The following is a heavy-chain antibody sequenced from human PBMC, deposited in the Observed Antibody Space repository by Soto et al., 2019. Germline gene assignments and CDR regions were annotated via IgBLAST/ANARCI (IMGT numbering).Heavy chain of an antibody. Sequence: SETLSLTCAVYGGSFSGYYWTWILQPPGTGLEWIGEINHSGSTNYNPSLKSRVTISVDTSKNQFSLKLSSVTAADTAVYYCATQEVGGSYVYTFDPWGQGTLVTVSS. CDR2: INHSGST. V-gene: IGHV4-34*01. J-gene: IGHJ5*02. CDR3: ATQEVGGSYVYTFDP. CDR1: GGSFSGYY. D-gene: IGHD1-26*01.